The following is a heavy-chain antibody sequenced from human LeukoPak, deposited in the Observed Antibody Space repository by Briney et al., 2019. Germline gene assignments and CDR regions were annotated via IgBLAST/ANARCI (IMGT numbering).Heavy chain of an antibody. CDR3: ASGVLGYCSSTSCYFDY. D-gene: IGHD2-2*01. CDR1: GFTFSSYW. Sequence: PGGSLRLSCAASGFTFSSYWMSWVRQAPGKGLEWVANIKQDGSEKYYVDSVKGRFTISRDNAKNSLYLQMNSLRAEDTAVYYCASGVLGYCSSTSCYFDYWGQGTLVTVSS. J-gene: IGHJ4*02. V-gene: IGHV3-7*01. CDR2: IKQDGSEK.